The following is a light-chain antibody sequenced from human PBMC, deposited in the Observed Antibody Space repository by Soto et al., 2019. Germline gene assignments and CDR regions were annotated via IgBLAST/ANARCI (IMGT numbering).Light chain of an antibody. J-gene: IGKJ1*01. Sequence: IVLKQSPGTLSLSPGERATLSCRASPTGSNSYLAWYHHKSGQAPRLLIYGVYTRASGIPDRFSGSGSRTEFTLNITRLEPDDSAVYFCPHYGYSQLTFGQGNKVEIK. V-gene: IGKV3-20*01. CDR1: PTGSNSY. CDR3: PHYGYSQLT. CDR2: GVY.